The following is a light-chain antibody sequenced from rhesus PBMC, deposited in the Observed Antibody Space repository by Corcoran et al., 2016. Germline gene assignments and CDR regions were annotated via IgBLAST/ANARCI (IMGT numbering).Light chain of an antibody. V-gene: IGKV3-40*03. CDR2: SAY. J-gene: IGKJ4*01. CDR3: QHYNDLFPVT. CDR1: EIIGNN. Sequence: EIVMTQSPATLSLSPGQTATLSCRASEIIGNNLAWYQQKTGQAPNLLVHSAYFRATGIPARFSGSGSRTEFTRTMYSLEPEDVGIYHCQHYNDLFPVTFGGGTRVELK.